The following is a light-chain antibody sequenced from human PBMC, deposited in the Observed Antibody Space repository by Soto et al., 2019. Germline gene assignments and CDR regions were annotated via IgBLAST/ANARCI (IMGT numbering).Light chain of an antibody. J-gene: IGKJ3*01. CDR2: RAS. CDR3: QQYETYSGT. V-gene: IGKV1-5*03. Sequence: DIQMTQSPSSLSASVGDRVTITCRASQSINTWLAWYQQKPGKAPKLVIYRASNLVNGVPSRFSGSGSGTEFTLTISSRQPDDFSIYYCQQYETYSGTFGPGTKVDL. CDR1: QSINTW.